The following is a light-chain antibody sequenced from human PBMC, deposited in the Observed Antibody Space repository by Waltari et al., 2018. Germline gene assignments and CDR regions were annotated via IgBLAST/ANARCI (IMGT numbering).Light chain of an antibody. V-gene: IGKV3-11*01. J-gene: IGKJ4*01. CDR1: QSVSRY. CDR2: DAS. CDR3: QQRSNWALT. Sequence: EIVLTQSPATLSLSPGERATLSCRAGQSVSRYLAWYQQKPGQAPRLLIYDASNRATGIPARFSGSGSGTDFTLTISSLEPEDFAVYYCQQRSNWALTFGGGTKVEIK.